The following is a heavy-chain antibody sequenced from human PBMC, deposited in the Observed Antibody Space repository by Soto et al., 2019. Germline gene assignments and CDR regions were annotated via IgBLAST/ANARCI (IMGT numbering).Heavy chain of an antibody. D-gene: IGHD3-3*01. CDR1: GASISSGGYY. CDR3: ASRGDDSDFGSGYFMDV. CDR2: IYNSGST. Sequence: TSETLSLTCTVSGASISSGGYYWSWIRQHPGKSMEWIGYIYNSGSTYYNPSLKSQVTMSVDTSRNHFSLKLNSVTAADTFVYYCASRGDDSDFGSGYFMDVWGKGTTVTVSS. V-gene: IGHV4-31*01. J-gene: IGHJ6*03.